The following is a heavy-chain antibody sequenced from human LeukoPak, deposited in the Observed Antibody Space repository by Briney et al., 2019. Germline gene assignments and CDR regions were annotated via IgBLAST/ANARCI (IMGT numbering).Heavy chain of an antibody. CDR2: IYYSGST. Sequence: PSETLSLTCTVSGGSISSYYWSWIRQPPGKGPEWIGYIYYSGSTNYNPSLKSRVTISVDTSKNQFSLKLSSVTAADTAVYYCARAPPSSGWYTGPFAAFDIWGQGTMVTVSS. J-gene: IGHJ3*02. V-gene: IGHV4-59*01. CDR1: GGSISSYY. D-gene: IGHD6-19*01. CDR3: ARAPPSSGWYTGPFAAFDI.